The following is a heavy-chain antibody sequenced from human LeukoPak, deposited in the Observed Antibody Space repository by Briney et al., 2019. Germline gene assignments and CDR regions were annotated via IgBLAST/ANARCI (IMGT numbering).Heavy chain of an antibody. Sequence: GGSLRLSCAASGFTFSSYAMHWVRQAPGKGLEWVAVISYDGSNKYYADSVKGRFTISRDNSKNTLYLQMNSLRAEDTAVYYCAKVEYDSSGFRGKSNWFDPWGQGTLVTVSS. CDR1: GFTFSSYA. J-gene: IGHJ5*02. CDR2: ISYDGSNK. D-gene: IGHD3-22*01. CDR3: AKVEYDSSGFRGKSNWFDP. V-gene: IGHV3-30*04.